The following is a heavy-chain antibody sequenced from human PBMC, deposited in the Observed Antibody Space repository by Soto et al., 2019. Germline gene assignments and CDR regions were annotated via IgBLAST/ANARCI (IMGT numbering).Heavy chain of an antibody. CDR1: GFTFSSYS. D-gene: IGHD6-13*01. CDR3: ARHQTIGVAGGYYYYMDV. CDR2: IRGSSSYI. V-gene: IGHV3-21*01. Sequence: EVQLVESGGGLVKPGESLRLSCAASGFTFSSYSMNWVRQAPGKGLEWVSSIRGSSSYINYADSVEGRFTISRDNAKNSLYLQMNSLRVEDTAVYYCARHQTIGVAGGYYYYMDVWGKGTTVTVSS. J-gene: IGHJ6*03.